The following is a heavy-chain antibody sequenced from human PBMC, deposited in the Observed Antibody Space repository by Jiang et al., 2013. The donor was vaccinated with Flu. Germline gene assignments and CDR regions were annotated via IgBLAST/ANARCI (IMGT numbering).Heavy chain of an antibody. CDR3: ARDQGCGGDCYSSGYYFDY. D-gene: IGHD2-21*02. J-gene: IGHJ4*02. CDR2: ISYDGSNK. Sequence: SGFTFSSYAMHWVRQAPGKGLEWVAVISYDGSNKYYADSVKGRFTISRDNSKNTLYLQMNSLRAEDTAVYYCARDQGCGGDCYSSGYYFDYWGQGTLVTVSS. CDR1: GFTFSSYA. V-gene: IGHV3-30-3*01.